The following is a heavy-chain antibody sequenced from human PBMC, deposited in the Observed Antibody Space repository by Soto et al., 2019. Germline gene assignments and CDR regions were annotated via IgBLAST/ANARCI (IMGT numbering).Heavy chain of an antibody. J-gene: IGHJ4*02. D-gene: IGHD6-6*01. V-gene: IGHV1-69*06. CDR2: IIPIFGTA. CDR3: ARDPPIGSSSGDY. Sequence: ASVKVSCTACGGIFSSYAISRVRQAPGQGLEWMGGIIPIFGTANYAQKFQGRVTITADKSTSTAYMELSSLRSEDTAVYYCARDPPIGSSSGDYWGQGTLVTVSS. CDR1: GGIFSSYA.